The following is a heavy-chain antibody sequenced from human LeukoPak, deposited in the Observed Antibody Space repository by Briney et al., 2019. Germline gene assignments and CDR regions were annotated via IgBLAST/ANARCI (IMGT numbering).Heavy chain of an antibody. D-gene: IGHD2-2*01. V-gene: IGHV4-34*01. J-gene: IGHJ4*02. CDR2: INHSGST. CDR3: ARRDKYQLLNFDY. CDR1: GGSFSGYY. Sequence: SETLSLTRAVYGGSFSGYYWSWIRQPPGKGLEWIGEINHSGSTNYNPSLKSRVTISVDTSKNQFSLKLSSVTAADTAVYYCARRDKYQLLNFDYWGQGTLVTVSS.